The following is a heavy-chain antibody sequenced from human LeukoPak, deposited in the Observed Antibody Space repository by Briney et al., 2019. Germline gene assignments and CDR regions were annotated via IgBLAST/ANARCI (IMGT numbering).Heavy chain of an antibody. V-gene: IGHV4-34*01. CDR3: ARGGSVSSWYHYYYGMDV. J-gene: IGHJ6*02. CDR2: INHSGST. D-gene: IGHD6-13*01. CDR1: GGSFSGYY. Sequence: SETLSLTCAVYGGSFSGYYWSWLRQPPGKGLEWSGEINHSGSTNYNPSLKSRVTISVDTSKNQFSLKLSAVTAADTAVYYCARGGSVSSWYHYYYGMDVWGQGTTVTVSS.